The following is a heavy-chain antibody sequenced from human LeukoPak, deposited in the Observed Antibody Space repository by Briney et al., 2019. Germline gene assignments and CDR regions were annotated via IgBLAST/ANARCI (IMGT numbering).Heavy chain of an antibody. V-gene: IGHV3-48*03. D-gene: IGHD6-13*01. CDR1: GFXFSSYE. CDR3: ARAGAAAGMEGYFDY. CDR2: ISSSGSTI. J-gene: IGHJ4*02. Sequence: GGSLRLSCAASGFXFSSYEINWVRQAPGKGLEWVSYISSSGSTIYYADSVKGRFTISRDNAKNSLYLQMNSLRAEDTAVYYCARAGAAAGMEGYFDYWGQGTLVTVSS.